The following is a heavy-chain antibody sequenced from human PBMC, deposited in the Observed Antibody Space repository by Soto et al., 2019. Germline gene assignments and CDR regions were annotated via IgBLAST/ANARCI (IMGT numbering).Heavy chain of an antibody. D-gene: IGHD3-10*01. CDR3: PKTFASITPYTFDN. CDR2: ISGSGGGI. Sequence: EVQLLESGGGLVQPGGSLRLSCAASGFTFSNYAMSWVRQAPGKGLEWVSTISGSGGGIFYVDSVRGRFTISRDNSKNTWNLHMATFLPKAPPLYFGPKTFASITPYTFDNWAQEPLVPVSS. V-gene: IGHV3-23*01. J-gene: IGHJ4*02. CDR1: GFTFSNYA.